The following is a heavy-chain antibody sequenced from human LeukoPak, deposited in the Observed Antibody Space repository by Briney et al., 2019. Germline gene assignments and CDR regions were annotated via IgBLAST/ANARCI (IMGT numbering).Heavy chain of an antibody. CDR3: ARGDWFDP. CDR2: IIPIFGTA. D-gene: IGHD3-16*01. CDR1: GGTFTSYA. Sequence: SVTVCFTASGGTFTSYAISWVRQAPGQGIEWMGGIIPIFGTANYAQKFQGRVTITTDESTSTAYTELSSLRSEDTAVYYCARGDWFDPWGQGTLVTVSS. V-gene: IGHV1-69*05. J-gene: IGHJ5*02.